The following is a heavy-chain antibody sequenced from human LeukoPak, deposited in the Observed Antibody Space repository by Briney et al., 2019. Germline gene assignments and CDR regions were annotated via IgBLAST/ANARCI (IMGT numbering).Heavy chain of an antibody. CDR1: GYTFAGYY. V-gene: IGHV1-2*02. J-gene: IGHJ4*02. CDR2: INPNSGGT. D-gene: IGHD7-27*01. CDR3: ARGYWGSVEDYFDY. Sequence: ASVKVSCKASGYTFAGYYMHWVRQAPGQGLEWMGWINPNSGGTNYAQKFQGRVTMTRDTSISTAYMELSSLRSDDTAVYYCARGYWGSVEDYFDYWGQGTLVTVSS.